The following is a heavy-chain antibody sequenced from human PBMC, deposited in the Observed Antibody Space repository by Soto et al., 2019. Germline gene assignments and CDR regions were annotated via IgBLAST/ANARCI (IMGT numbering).Heavy chain of an antibody. CDR3: ARGLTGIRPTGLLFDY. CDR2: INPNSGGT. Sequence: GASVKVSCKASGYTFTGYYMHWVQQAPGQGLEWMGWINPNSGGTNYAQKFQGWVTMTRDTSISTAYMELSRLRSDDTAVYYCARGLTGIRPTGLLFDYWGQGTLVTVSS. V-gene: IGHV1-2*04. CDR1: GYTFTGYY. D-gene: IGHD7-27*01. J-gene: IGHJ4*02.